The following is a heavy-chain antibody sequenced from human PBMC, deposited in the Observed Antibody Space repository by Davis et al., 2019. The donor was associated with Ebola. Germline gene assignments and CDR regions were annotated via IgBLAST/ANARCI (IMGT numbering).Heavy chain of an antibody. J-gene: IGHJ3*02. V-gene: IGHV3-30*18. D-gene: IGHD6-19*01. CDR1: GFTFSSYG. CDR2: ISYDGSNK. Sequence: PGGSLRLSCAASGFTFSSYGMHWVRQAPGKGLEWVAVISYDGSNKYYADSVKGRFTISRDNSKNTLYLQMNSLRAEDTAVYYCANIAVAGTHDAFDIWGQGTMVTVSS. CDR3: ANIAVAGTHDAFDI.